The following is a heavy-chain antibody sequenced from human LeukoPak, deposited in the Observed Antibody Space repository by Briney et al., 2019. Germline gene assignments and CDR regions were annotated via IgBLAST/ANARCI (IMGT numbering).Heavy chain of an antibody. Sequence: GGSLRLSCAASGFIVSHNYMSWVRQAPGKGLEWVSVIYSSGSTDYADSVKGRFTISRDNAKNSLYLQMNSLKTEDTAVYYCAKDQSDCITASCQPWDYSYMDVWGKGTTVTVSS. J-gene: IGHJ6*03. V-gene: IGHV3-66*03. CDR3: AKDQSDCITASCQPWDYSYMDV. CDR1: GFIVSHNY. CDR2: IYSSGST. D-gene: IGHD3-10*01.